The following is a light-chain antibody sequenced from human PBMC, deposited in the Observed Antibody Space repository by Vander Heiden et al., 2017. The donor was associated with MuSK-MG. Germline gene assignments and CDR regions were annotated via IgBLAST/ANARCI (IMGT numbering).Light chain of an antibody. CDR2: GAS. V-gene: IGKV3-15*01. J-gene: IGKJ1*01. Sequence: EIVMTQSPATLSVSPGERATLSCRASQSVSSNLAWYQQKPGQAPRLLIYGASTRATGIPARFSGSGSGTEFTLTISSLQSEDFAVYYCQQYNNWPPGVFGQGTKVGIK. CDR3: QQYNNWPPGV. CDR1: QSVSSN.